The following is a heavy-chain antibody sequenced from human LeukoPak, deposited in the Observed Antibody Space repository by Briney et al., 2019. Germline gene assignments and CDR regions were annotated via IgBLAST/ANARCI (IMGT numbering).Heavy chain of an antibody. CDR1: GYTFTSYD. Sequence: ASVKVCCKASGYTFTSYDINWVRQATGQGLEWMGGMNPNSRNTGYAQKFQGRVTITRNTSISTAYMELSSLRSKDTAVYYCARGIVVVPAAIGGPIRNWFDPWGQGTLVTVSS. V-gene: IGHV1-8*03. J-gene: IGHJ5*02. D-gene: IGHD2-2*01. CDR2: MNPNSRNT. CDR3: ARGIVVVPAAIGGPIRNWFDP.